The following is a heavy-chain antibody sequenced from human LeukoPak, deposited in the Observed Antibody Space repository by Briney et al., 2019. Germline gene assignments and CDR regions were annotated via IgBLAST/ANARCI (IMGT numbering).Heavy chain of an antibody. CDR3: ATMVRGVISAFDI. Sequence: ASVKVPCKASGYTFTGYYMHRVRQAPGQGLEWMGWINPNSGGTNYAQKFQGRVTMTRDTSISTAYMELSRLRSDDTAVYYCATMVRGVISAFDIWGQGTMVTVSS. CDR1: GYTFTGYY. J-gene: IGHJ3*02. CDR2: INPNSGGT. V-gene: IGHV1-2*02. D-gene: IGHD3-10*01.